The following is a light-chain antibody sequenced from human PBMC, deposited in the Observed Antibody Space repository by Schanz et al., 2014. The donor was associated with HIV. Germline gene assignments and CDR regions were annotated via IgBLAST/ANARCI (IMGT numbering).Light chain of an antibody. V-gene: IGKV1-5*03. CDR3: QQLDTYRLT. CDR2: EAS. Sequence: DIQMTQSPSTLSASVGDRISITCRASQSVSTWLAWYQQKPGKAPKLLISEASILETGVPSTFSGSGSGTDFPLTISSLQQEDFATYCCQQLDTYRLTFGLGTKVAIK. CDR1: QSVSTW. J-gene: IGKJ1*01.